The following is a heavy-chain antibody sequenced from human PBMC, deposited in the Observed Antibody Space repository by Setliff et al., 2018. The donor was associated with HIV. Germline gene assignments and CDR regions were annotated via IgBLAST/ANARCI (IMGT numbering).Heavy chain of an antibody. Sequence: SETLSLTCTVSGGSISSYYWSWIRQPPGKGLEYIGYTYYSGSTNYNPSLKSRVTISVDTSKNKFSLKLSSVTAADTAVYFCARGNRVWDYWGQGTLVTVSS. D-gene: IGHD2-21*01. CDR1: GGSISSYY. V-gene: IGHV4-59*01. CDR2: TYYSGST. J-gene: IGHJ4*02. CDR3: ARGNRVWDY.